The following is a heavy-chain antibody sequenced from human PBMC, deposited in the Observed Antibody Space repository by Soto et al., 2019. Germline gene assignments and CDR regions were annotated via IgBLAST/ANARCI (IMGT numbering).Heavy chain of an antibody. Sequence: QVHLVQSGAEVKKPGASVKVSCKTSGYTFTTYGISWVRQAPGQGLEWMGWISAYNGNTNYAQKLQGRVTMTTDTSTSTAYMELRSLRSEDTAVEYCARDLYSSGYYAMDVWGQGPTVTVS. CDR3: ARDLYSSGYYAMDV. V-gene: IGHV1-18*04. J-gene: IGHJ6*02. D-gene: IGHD5-18*01. CDR2: ISAYNGNT. CDR1: GYTFTTYG.